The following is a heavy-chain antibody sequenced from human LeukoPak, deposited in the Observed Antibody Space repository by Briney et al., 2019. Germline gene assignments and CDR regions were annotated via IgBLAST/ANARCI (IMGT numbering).Heavy chain of an antibody. CDR3: AKGYGMVRGVIINFDY. D-gene: IGHD3-10*01. CDR1: GFTFSSYA. J-gene: IGHJ4*02. V-gene: IGHV3-23*01. CDR2: ISASGGST. Sequence: PGGSLRLSCAASGFTFSSYAMSWVRQAPGKGLEWVSVISASGGSTYYADSVKGRFTNSRDKSKNTLYLQMNSLRAEDTAVYYCAKGYGMVRGVIINFDYWGQGTLVTASS.